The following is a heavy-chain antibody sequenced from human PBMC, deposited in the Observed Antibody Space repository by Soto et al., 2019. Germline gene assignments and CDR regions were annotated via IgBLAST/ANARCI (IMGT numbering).Heavy chain of an antibody. J-gene: IGHJ5*02. CDR1: GLTFSDYG. CDR2: VRRKANSGTT. Sequence: SLRLACTACGLTFSDYGVSWSRQAPGKGLEWLGFVRRKANSGTTESAASVKGRFTISRDDSISIAYLQLDSLKTDDTSVYYCTRIGCYSKGGPWGQGARVTVSS. D-gene: IGHD2-2*02. CDR3: TRIGCYSKGGP. V-gene: IGHV3-49*03.